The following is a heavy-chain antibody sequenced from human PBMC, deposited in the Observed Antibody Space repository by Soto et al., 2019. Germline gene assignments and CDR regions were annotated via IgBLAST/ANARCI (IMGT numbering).Heavy chain of an antibody. CDR1: GGSVSSGSYY. V-gene: IGHV4-61*01. D-gene: IGHD3-16*01. Sequence: SETLSLTCTVSGGSVSSGSYYWNWIRQPPGKGLEWIGYIYYSGTTNYNPSLKGRVTILVDTSKNQFSLKLSSVTTADTAVYYCARSRGELRRFPGYWGQGTLVTVSS. J-gene: IGHJ4*02. CDR2: IYYSGTT. CDR3: ARSRGELRRFPGY.